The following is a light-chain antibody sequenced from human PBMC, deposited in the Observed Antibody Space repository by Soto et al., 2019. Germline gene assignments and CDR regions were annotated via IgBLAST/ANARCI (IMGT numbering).Light chain of an antibody. V-gene: IGKV1D-13*01. CDR2: DAS. Sequence: AIQLTQSPSSLSASVGDRVTITCRASQGISSALAWYQQKPGKAPKLLIYDASSLESGVPSRFSGNGSGTDFTLTISSLQPEDFATYYCQQFNNYLWTFGQGTKVEIK. CDR1: QGISSA. J-gene: IGKJ1*01. CDR3: QQFNNYLWT.